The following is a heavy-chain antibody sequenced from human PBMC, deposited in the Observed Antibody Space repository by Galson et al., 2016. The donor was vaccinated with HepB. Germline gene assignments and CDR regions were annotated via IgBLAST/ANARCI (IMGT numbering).Heavy chain of an antibody. CDR2: IYSGGNT. J-gene: IGHJ4*02. CDR3: AKDGPSVGLFGY. Sequence: SLRLSCAASGFTVSANYMSWVRQAPGKGLEWVSVIYSGGNTYYADSVKGRFTISRDYSENTLYLQMNSLRAEDTAVYHCAKDGPSVGLFGYWGQGTLVTVSS. D-gene: IGHD1-26*01. V-gene: IGHV3-53*05. CDR1: GFTVSANY.